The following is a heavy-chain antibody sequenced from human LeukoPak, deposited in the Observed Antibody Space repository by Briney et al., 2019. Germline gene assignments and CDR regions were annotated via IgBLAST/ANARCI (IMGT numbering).Heavy chain of an antibody. CDR3: ARLYDSSGSFDY. D-gene: IGHD3-22*01. CDR1: GYTLTELS. CDR2: FDPEDGET. V-gene: IGHV1-24*01. Sequence: GASVKVSCKVSGYTLTELSMHWVRQAPGKGLEWMGGFDPEDGETIYAQKFQGRVTMTEDTSTDTAYMELSSLRSEDTAVYHCARLYDSSGSFDYWGQGTLVTVSS. J-gene: IGHJ4*02.